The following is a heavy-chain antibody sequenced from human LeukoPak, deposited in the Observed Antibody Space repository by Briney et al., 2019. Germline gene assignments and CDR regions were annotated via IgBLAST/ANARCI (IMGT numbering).Heavy chain of an antibody. J-gene: IGHJ4*02. Sequence: PSETLSLTCAVSGYSISSGYYWGWIRQPPGKGLEWIGSIYHSGSTYYNPSLKSRVTISVDTSKNQFSLKLSSVTAADTAVYHCARGIPYYYDSSGYFDYWGQGTLVTVSS. V-gene: IGHV4-38-2*01. CDR3: ARGIPYYYDSSGYFDY. CDR2: IYHSGST. D-gene: IGHD3-22*01. CDR1: GYSISSGYY.